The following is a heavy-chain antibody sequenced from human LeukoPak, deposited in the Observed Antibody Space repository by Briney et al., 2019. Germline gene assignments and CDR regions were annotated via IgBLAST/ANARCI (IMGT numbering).Heavy chain of an antibody. CDR3: AKGKTGGYYYYYMDV. CDR1: GFTFSSYA. V-gene: IGHV3-23*01. J-gene: IGHJ6*03. D-gene: IGHD1-1*01. Sequence: HPGGSLRLSCAASGFTFSSYAMSWVRQAPGKGLQGVSAISGSGGSTYYADSVKGRFTISRDNSKNTLYLQMNSLRAEDTAIYYCAKGKTGGYYYYYMDVWGKGTTVTVSS. CDR2: ISGSGGST.